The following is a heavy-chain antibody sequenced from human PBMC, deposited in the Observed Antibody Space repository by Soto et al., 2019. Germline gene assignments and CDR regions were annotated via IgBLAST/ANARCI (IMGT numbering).Heavy chain of an antibody. CDR3: AKDGSWVGGGGES. CDR1: GVTFSSYA. V-gene: IGHV1-69*18. Sequence: QVQLVQSGAELKKPGSSVKVSCSASGVTFSSYAFTWVRQAPGQGLEWMGNIIPVFRTSNYAQGFQGRLTISAEASTNAIYMERSSLSAEDTAFYFWAKDGSWVGGGGESWGQGTLVIVSS. D-gene: IGHD3-16*01. CDR2: IIPVFRTS. J-gene: IGHJ4*02.